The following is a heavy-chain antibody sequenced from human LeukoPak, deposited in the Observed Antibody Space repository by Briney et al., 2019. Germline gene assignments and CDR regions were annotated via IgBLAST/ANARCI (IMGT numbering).Heavy chain of an antibody. J-gene: IGHJ4*02. D-gene: IGHD3-22*01. CDR2: INHSGST. CDR1: GGSFSGYY. V-gene: IGHV4-34*01. Sequence: PSETLSLTCAVYGGSFSGYYCSWIRQPPGKGLEWIGEINHSGSTNYNPSLKSRVTISVDTSKNQFSLKLSSVTAADTAVYYCARGQTYYYDSSGPSPYDYWGQGTLVTVSS. CDR3: ARGQTYYYDSSGPSPYDY.